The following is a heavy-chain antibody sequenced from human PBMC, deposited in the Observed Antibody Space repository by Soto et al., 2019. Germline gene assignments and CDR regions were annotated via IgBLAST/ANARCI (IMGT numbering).Heavy chain of an antibody. J-gene: IGHJ4*02. CDR2: IYYSGST. CDR1: GDSMSSSDYY. Sequence: PSETLSLTCAVSGDSMSSSDYYWGWIRQPPGKGLEWIGSIYYSGSTHYNPSLQSRVAISVDTSKNQFSLKLKSVTAADTAIYYCARRTVNIRTFYSGLKTHCFDYWGQGAPVTVSS. D-gene: IGHD6-19*01. CDR3: ARRTVNIRTFYSGLKTHCFDY. V-gene: IGHV4-39*01.